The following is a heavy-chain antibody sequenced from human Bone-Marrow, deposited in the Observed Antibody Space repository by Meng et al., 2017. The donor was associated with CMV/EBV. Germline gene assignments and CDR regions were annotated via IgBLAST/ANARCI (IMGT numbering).Heavy chain of an antibody. CDR1: GFTFSIHW. CDR3: ATAPYGDSPLVD. Sequence: GESLKISCGDSGFTFSIHWMSWVRQAPGKGLDWLANIKQDGSEKYYLDSVKGRFTISRDNAKNSLYLQMNSLRAEDTAVYYCATAPYGDSPLVDWGQGTLVTVSS. V-gene: IGHV3-7*01. J-gene: IGHJ4*02. CDR2: IKQDGSEK. D-gene: IGHD4-17*01.